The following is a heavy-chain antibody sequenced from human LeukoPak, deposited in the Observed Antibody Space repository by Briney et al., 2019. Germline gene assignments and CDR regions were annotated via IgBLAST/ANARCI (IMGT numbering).Heavy chain of an antibody. J-gene: IGHJ6*02. CDR1: GFTFSTYA. CDR3: AKNTVYYYYYDMDV. V-gene: IGHV3-23*01. D-gene: IGHD2-8*02. Sequence: PGGSLRLSCAASGFTFSTYAMSWVRQAPGKGLEWVSAISGSGGTTYYADSVKGRFTISRDNSMDTLYLQLNGLRAEDTAVYYCAKNTVYYYYYDMDVWGQGTTVTVSS. CDR2: ISGSGGTT.